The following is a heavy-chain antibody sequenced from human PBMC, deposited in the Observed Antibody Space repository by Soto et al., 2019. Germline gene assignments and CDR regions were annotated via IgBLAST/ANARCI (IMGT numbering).Heavy chain of an antibody. Sequence: QVQLVESGGGVVQHGRSLRLSCAASGFTFSSYGMHWVRQAPGKGLEWVAVISYDGSNKYYADSVKGRFTISRDNSKNTLYLQMNSLRAEDTAVYYCAKGPGDWDYWGQGTLVTVSS. J-gene: IGHJ4*02. CDR2: ISYDGSNK. CDR3: AKGPGDWDY. V-gene: IGHV3-30*18. D-gene: IGHD7-27*01. CDR1: GFTFSSYG.